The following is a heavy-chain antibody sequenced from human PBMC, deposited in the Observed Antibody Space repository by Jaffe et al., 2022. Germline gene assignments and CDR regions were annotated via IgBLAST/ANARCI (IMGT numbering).Heavy chain of an antibody. V-gene: IGHV4-59*01. D-gene: IGHD3-3*01. CDR2: IYYSGST. CDR3: ARGSNYDFWSGYSEGYYYYYMDV. Sequence: QVQLQESGPGLVKPSETLSLTCTVSGGSISSYYWSWIRQPPGKGLEWIGYIYYSGSTNYNPSLKSRVTISVDTSKNQFSLKLSSVTAADTAVYYCARGSNYDFWSGYSEGYYYYYMDVWGKGTTVTVSS. CDR1: GGSISSYY. J-gene: IGHJ6*03.